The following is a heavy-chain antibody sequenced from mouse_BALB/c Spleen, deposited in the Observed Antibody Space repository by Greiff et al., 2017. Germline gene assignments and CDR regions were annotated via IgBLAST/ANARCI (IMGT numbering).Heavy chain of an antibody. J-gene: IGHJ2*01. D-gene: IGHD1-1*02. Sequence: EVQVVESGGGLVQPGGSLKLSCAASGFTFSSYGMSWVRQTPDKRLELVATINSNGGSTYYPDSVKGRFTISRDNAKNTLYLQMSSLKSEDTAMYYCARDGNYPAYWGQGTTLTVSS. CDR1: GFTFSSYG. CDR3: ARDGNYPAY. CDR2: INSNGGST. V-gene: IGHV5-6-3*01.